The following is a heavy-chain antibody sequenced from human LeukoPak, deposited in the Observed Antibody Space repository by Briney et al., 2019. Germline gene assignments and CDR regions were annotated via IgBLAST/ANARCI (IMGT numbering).Heavy chain of an antibody. CDR3: AGRSSTFDY. CDR1: GGSISSYY. Sequence: SETLSLTCTVSGGSISSYYWSWIRQPPGKGLVWIGYIHTSRSTNYNPSLKSRVNISVDTCKNQFSLKLSSVTAADTAVYYCAGRSSTFDYWGQGTLVTVSS. J-gene: IGHJ4*02. V-gene: IGHV4-4*09. CDR2: IHTSRST. D-gene: IGHD6-13*01.